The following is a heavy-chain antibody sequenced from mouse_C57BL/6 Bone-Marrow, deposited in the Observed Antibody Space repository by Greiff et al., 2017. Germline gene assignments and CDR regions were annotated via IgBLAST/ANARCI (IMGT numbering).Heavy chain of an antibody. J-gene: IGHJ4*01. CDR2: ISDGGSYT. CDR1: GFTFSSYA. V-gene: IGHV5-4*03. Sequence: EVNVVESGGGLVKPGGSLKLSCAASGFTFSSYAMSWVRQTPEQRLEWVATISDGGSYTYYPDNVKGRFTISRDTAKNNLYLQMSHLKSEDTAMYYGAGNPHDGNCLAGMDYWGQGTSVTVS. CDR3: AGNPHDGNCLAGMDY. D-gene: IGHD2-3*01.